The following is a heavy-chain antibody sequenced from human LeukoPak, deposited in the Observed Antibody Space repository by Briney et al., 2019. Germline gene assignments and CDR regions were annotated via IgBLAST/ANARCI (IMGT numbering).Heavy chain of an antibody. CDR3: ARHGAAAAGDYFYYYLDV. J-gene: IGHJ6*03. CDR2: IYYSGST. CDR1: GASITSYH. D-gene: IGHD6-13*01. Sequence: NPSETLSLTCTVSGASITSYHWSWIRQLPGKGLEWIGYIYYSGSTNYNPSLKSRVTISVDTSKNQFSLKLSSVSAADTAVYYCARHGAAAAGDYFYYYLDVWGKGTTVTVSS. V-gene: IGHV4-59*08.